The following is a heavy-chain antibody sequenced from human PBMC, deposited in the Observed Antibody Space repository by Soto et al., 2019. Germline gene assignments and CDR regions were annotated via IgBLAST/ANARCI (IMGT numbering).Heavy chain of an antibody. J-gene: IGHJ4*02. V-gene: IGHV3-7*01. Sequence: PGGSLTLSCAASGFPFSTCWMMWVRQAPGKGLEWVANINQDGSERYYVDSVKGRFTISRDNAKNSLYLQMNSLRAEDTAVYYCVKDNRGSYWGQGTLVTVSS. CDR3: VKDNRGSY. CDR2: INQDGSER. CDR1: GFPFSTCW. D-gene: IGHD3-10*01.